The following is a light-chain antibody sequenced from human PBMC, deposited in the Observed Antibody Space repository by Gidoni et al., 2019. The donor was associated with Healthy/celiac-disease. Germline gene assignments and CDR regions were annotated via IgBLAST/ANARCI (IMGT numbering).Light chain of an antibody. Sequence: DIVMTQSPDPLAVSLGERPTINCKSRQSVLYSSNNKNYLAWYQQKPGQPPKLLIYWASTRESGVPERFSGSGSGTDFTLTISSLQAEDVAVYYCQQYYSTPYTFGQGTKLEIK. CDR2: WAS. V-gene: IGKV4-1*01. CDR1: QSVLYSSNNKNY. J-gene: IGKJ2*01. CDR3: QQYYSTPYT.